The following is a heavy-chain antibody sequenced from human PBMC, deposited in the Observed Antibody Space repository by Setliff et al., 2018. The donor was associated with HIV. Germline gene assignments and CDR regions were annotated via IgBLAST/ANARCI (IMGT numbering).Heavy chain of an antibody. Sequence: SETLSLTCTVSGGSISNYYWSWIRQPPGKGLEWIGYIHYSGSTNYNPSLKSRVIISIDTSKNQFSLKLSSVTAADTAVYYCARGGRDFYDSSGYYWNYWGQGTLVTVSS. J-gene: IGHJ4*02. CDR2: IHYSGST. CDR1: GGSISNYY. V-gene: IGHV4-59*08. CDR3: ARGGRDFYDSSGYYWNY. D-gene: IGHD3-22*01.